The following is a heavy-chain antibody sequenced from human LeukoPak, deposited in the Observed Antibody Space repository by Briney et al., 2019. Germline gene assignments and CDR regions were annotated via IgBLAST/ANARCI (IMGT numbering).Heavy chain of an antibody. J-gene: IGHJ4*02. CDR3: ARGSEDRTLDY. V-gene: IGHV1-69*13. CDR1: GGTFSSHA. CDR2: IIPIFGTA. D-gene: IGHD1-7*01. Sequence: SVKVSCKASGGTFSSHAISWVRQAPGQGLEWMGGIIPIFGTANYAQKFQGRVTITADESTSTAYMELSRLRSDDTAVYYCARGSEDRTLDYWGQGTLVTVSS.